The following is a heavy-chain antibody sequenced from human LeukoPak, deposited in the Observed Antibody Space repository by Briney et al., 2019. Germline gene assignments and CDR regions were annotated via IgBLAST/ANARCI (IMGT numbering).Heavy chain of an antibody. D-gene: IGHD6-13*01. J-gene: IGHJ6*04. CDR3: ATSPFAPGYSSSWYYYYGMDV. Sequence: GRSLRLSCAASGFTFSSYAMHWVRQAPGKGPEWVAVISYDGSNKYYADSVKGRFTISRDNSKNTLYLQMNSLRAEDTAVYYCATSPFAPGYSSSWYYYYGMDVWGKGTTVTVSS. V-gene: IGHV3-30*04. CDR2: ISYDGSNK. CDR1: GFTFSSYA.